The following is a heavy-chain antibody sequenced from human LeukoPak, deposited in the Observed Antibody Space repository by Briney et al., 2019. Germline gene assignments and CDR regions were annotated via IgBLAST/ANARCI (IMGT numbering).Heavy chain of an antibody. D-gene: IGHD1-1*01. CDR1: GSPFSGNW. Sequence: GGPLDLSCTASGSPFSGNWFNGVGQPPGRGLVGVSRINEHGTDSMYAESVKGRFTISRDNAKNTVYLQMNSLRAEDTAVYYCVRDETLWTLDWWGQGTLVSVSS. CDR2: INEHGTDS. CDR3: VRDETLWTLDW. J-gene: IGHJ4*02. V-gene: IGHV3-74*03.